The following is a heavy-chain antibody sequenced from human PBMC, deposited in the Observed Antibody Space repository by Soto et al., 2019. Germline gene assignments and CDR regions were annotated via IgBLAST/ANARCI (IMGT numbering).Heavy chain of an antibody. V-gene: IGHV3-11*01. CDR1: GFTFRDNY. Sequence: QVQLVESGGGLVKPGGSLRLSCAASGFTFRDNYMTWIRQAPGKGLQWISYITSSGSYRHYADSVKGRFTISRDNANNSLYLQMNNLRAEDTAVYYCAKNPNYYYYRDVWGKGTTVIVSS. CDR2: ITSSGSYR. CDR3: AKNPNYYYYRDV. J-gene: IGHJ6*03.